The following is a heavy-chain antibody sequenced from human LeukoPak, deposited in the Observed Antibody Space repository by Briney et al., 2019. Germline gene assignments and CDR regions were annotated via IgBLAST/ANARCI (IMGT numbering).Heavy chain of an antibody. CDR1: GGSISSGGYY. V-gene: IGHV4-31*03. D-gene: IGHD3-22*01. CDR3: ARGFGSSGDFDY. CDR2: IYYSGST. Sequence: SETLSLTCTVSGGSISSGGYYWRWIRQHPGKGLEWIGYIYYSGSTYYNPSLKSRVTISVDTSKNQFSLKLSSVTAADTAVYYCARGFGSSGDFDYWGQGTLVTVSS. J-gene: IGHJ4*02.